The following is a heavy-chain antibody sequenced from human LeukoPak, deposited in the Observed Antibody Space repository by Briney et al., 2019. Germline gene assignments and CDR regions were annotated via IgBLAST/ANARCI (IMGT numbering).Heavy chain of an antibody. D-gene: IGHD3-22*01. Sequence: SETLSLTCTVSGYSISSGYCWGWIRQPPGKGLEWIGSIYYSGSTYYNPSLKSRLTISVDTSKNQFSLKLSSVTAADTAVYYCARDTLSSGHDYWGQGTLVTVSS. J-gene: IGHJ4*02. V-gene: IGHV4-38-2*02. CDR2: IYYSGST. CDR3: ARDTLSSGHDY. CDR1: GYSISSGYC.